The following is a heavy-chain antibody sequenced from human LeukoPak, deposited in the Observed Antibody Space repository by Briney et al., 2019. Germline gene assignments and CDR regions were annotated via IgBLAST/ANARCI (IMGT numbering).Heavy chain of an antibody. J-gene: IGHJ5*02. V-gene: IGHV1-2*02. CDR2: INPNSGGT. CDR3: ERDKGGHCSSTSCSDFDP. D-gene: IGHD2-2*03. CDR1: GYTFTGDY. Sequence: GASVKVSCKASGYTFTGDYMHWVRQAPGQGLEWMGWINPNSGGTNYAQKFQGRVTMTRDTSISTAYMELSRLRSDDTAVYYCERDKGGHCSSTSCSDFDPWGQGTLVTVSS.